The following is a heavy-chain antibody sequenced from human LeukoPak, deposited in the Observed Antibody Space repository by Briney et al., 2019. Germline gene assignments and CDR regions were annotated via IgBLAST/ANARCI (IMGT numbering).Heavy chain of an antibody. CDR3: ARDGVAPSWFDP. CDR1: GGSISSSSYY. CDR2: IYYSGST. J-gene: IGHJ5*02. Sequence: SETLSLTCTVSGGSISSSSYYWGWIRQPPGKGLEWIGSIYYSGSTYYNPSLKSRVTISVDTSKNQFSLKLSSVTAADTAVYYCARDGVAPSWFDPWGQGTLVTVSS. V-gene: IGHV4-39*02. D-gene: IGHD5-12*01.